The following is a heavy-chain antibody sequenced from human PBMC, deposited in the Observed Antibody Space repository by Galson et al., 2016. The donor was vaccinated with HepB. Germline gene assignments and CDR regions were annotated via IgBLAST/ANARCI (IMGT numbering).Heavy chain of an antibody. CDR1: GFTFSNYG. CDR2: IWYDGSNK. Sequence: SLRLSCAASGFTFSNYGMHWVRQAPGKGLEWVAIIWYDGSNKYYADSVEGRFTISRDNSKNTLYLQMNSLRAEDTAVYYCAKDRRLLWFGEFNYYMDVWGKGTTVTVSS. D-gene: IGHD3-10*01. J-gene: IGHJ6*03. V-gene: IGHV3-30*02. CDR3: AKDRRLLWFGEFNYYMDV.